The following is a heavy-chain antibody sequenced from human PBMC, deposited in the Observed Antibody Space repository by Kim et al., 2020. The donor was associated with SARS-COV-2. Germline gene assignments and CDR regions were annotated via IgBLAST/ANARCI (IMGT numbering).Heavy chain of an antibody. D-gene: IGHD3-22*01. J-gene: IGHJ3*02. V-gene: IGHV4-30-4*01. Sequence: SETLSLTCTVSGGSISSGDYYWSWIRQPPGKGLEWIGYIYYSGSTYYNPSLKSRVTISVDTSKNQFSLKLSSVTAADTAVYYCARARSITMIVVVIDAFDIWGQGTMVPVSS. CDR1: GGSISSGDYY. CDR3: ARARSITMIVVVIDAFDI. CDR2: IYYSGST.